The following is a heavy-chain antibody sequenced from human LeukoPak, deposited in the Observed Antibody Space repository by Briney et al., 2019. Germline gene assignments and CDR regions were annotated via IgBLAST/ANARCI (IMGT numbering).Heavy chain of an antibody. J-gene: IGHJ1*01. CDR2: IFRSGST. V-gene: IGHV4-4*02. D-gene: IGHD6-13*01. Sequence: KTSETLSLTCALSGASISSDNWWSWVRQSPGEGLEWIGEIFRSGSTNYNYNPSLKGRVTVFLDKSKNQFFLNLTSVTAANTAVYYCASGYSSSSAPAEYFQHWGQGTLVTVSS. CDR3: ASGYSSSSAPAEYFQH. CDR1: GASISSDNW.